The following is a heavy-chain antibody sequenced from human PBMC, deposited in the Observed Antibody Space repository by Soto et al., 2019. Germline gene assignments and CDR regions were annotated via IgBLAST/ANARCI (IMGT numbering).Heavy chain of an antibody. V-gene: IGHV4-31*03. J-gene: IGHJ4*02. CDR1: GGSISSGGYY. CDR2: IYYSGST. CDR3: ARVSNYDILAGYLAGLPGYFDY. D-gene: IGHD3-9*01. Sequence: QVQLQESGPGLVKPSQTLSLTCTVSGGSISSGGYYWSWIRQHPGKGLEWIGYIYYSGSTYYNPSLKSRFTISVDTSKNKFSLKLSSVTAADTVVYYCARVSNYDILAGYLAGLPGYFDYWGQGTLVTVSS.